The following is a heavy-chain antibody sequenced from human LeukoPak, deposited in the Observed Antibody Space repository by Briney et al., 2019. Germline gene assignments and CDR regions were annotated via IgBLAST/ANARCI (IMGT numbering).Heavy chain of an antibody. CDR2: ISSSGSTI. CDR3: ARRSTMVRGVAFDI. CDR1: GFTFSDYY. V-gene: IGHV3-11*01. D-gene: IGHD3-10*01. Sequence: GGSLRLSCAAPGFTFSDYYMSWIRQAPGKGLEWVSYISSSGSTIYYADSVKGRFTISRDNAKNSLYLQMNSLRAEDTAVYYCARRSTMVRGVAFDIWGQGTMVTVSS. J-gene: IGHJ3*02.